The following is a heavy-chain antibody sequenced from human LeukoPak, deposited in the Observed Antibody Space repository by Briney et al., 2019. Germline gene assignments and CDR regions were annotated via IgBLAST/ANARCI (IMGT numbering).Heavy chain of an antibody. D-gene: IGHD6-19*01. CDR1: GFTFSDYY. CDR3: ARVSQWLPSRGGQKGAYYFDY. CDR2: ISSSGSTI. Sequence: PGGSLRLSCAASGFTFSDYYMSWIRQAPGKGLEWVSYISSSGSTIYYADSVKGRFTISRDNAKNSLYLQMNSLRAEDTAVYYCARVSQWLPSRGGQKGAYYFDYWGQGTLVTVSS. V-gene: IGHV3-11*04. J-gene: IGHJ4*02.